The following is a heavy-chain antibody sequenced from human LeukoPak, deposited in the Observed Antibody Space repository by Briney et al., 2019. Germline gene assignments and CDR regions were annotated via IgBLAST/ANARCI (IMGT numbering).Heavy chain of an antibody. J-gene: IGHJ5*02. CDR3: AKDQYGLIAAAGTAGLGFDP. CDR1: GFTFSDYY. CDR2: ISSSGSTI. V-gene: IGHV3-11*04. D-gene: IGHD6-13*01. Sequence: PGGSLRLSCAASGFTFSDYYMSWIRQAPGKGLEWVSYISSSGSTIYYADSVKGRFTISRDNSKNTLYLQMNSLRAEDTAVYYCAKDQYGLIAAAGTAGLGFDPWGQGTLVTVSS.